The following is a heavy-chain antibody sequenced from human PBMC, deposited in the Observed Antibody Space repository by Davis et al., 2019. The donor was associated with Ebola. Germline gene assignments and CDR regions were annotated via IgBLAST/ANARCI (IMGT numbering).Heavy chain of an antibody. CDR2: IYPGDSNT. D-gene: IGHD5-12*01. CDR3: ARYSGYHYYFDY. V-gene: IGHV5-51*01. Sequence: PGGSLRLSCKGSGYSFTSYWIGWVRQMPGKGLEWMGIIYPGDSNTRYSPSFQGQVTISADKSISTAYLQWSSLKASDTAMYYCARYSGYHYYFDYWGQGTLVTVSS. CDR1: GYSFTSYW. J-gene: IGHJ4*02.